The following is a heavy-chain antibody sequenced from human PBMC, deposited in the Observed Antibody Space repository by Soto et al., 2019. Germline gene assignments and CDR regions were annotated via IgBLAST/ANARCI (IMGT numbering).Heavy chain of an antibody. CDR2: IYTGGST. V-gene: IGHV4-4*07. CDR3: ARERREEIHDGYDIDY. D-gene: IGHD5-12*01. CDR1: GGSISNYY. J-gene: IGHJ4*02. Sequence: SETLSLTCTVSGGSISNYYWSWIRQPAGKALEWTGRIYTGGSTDYNPSLRSRVTISIDTSKNQFSLKVTSMTAADTAVYYCARERREEIHDGYDIDYWGQGTLVTVSS.